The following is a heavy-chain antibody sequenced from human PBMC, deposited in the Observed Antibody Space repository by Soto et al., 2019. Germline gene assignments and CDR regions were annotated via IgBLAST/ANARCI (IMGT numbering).Heavy chain of an antibody. J-gene: IGHJ6*02. D-gene: IGHD1-7*01. CDR3: ARGLKELYYYYYGMDV. CDR1: GGSISSGGYY. CDR2: IYYSGST. Sequence: PSETLSLTCTVSGGSISSGGYYWSWIRQHPGKGLEWIGYIYYSGSTYYNPSLKSRVTISVDTSKNQFSLKLSSVTAADTAVYYCARGLKELYYYYYGMDVWGQGTTVTVSS. V-gene: IGHV4-31*03.